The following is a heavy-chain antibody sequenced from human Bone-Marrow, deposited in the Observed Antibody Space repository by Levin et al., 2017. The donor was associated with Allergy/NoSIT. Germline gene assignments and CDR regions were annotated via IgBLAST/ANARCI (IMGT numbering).Heavy chain of an antibody. CDR1: GGSFSTSG. Sequence: KISCKASGGSFSTSGISWVRQAPGQGLEWMGGIIPMFGTTRYGQRFQGRVTITADDSRSTAYMEVSRLRSDDTAVYYCARTRSGVDWYFDLWGRGTLVTVSP. CDR3: ARTRSGVDWYFDL. V-gene: IGHV1-69*01. J-gene: IGHJ2*01. CDR2: IIPMFGTT. D-gene: IGHD2-15*01.